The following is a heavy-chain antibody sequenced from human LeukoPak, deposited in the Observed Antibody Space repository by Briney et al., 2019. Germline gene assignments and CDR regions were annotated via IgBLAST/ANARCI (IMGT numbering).Heavy chain of an antibody. J-gene: IGHJ4*02. CDR2: IYYSGST. D-gene: IGHD3-22*01. CDR1: GGSISSYY. V-gene: IGHV4-59*12. Sequence: SETLSLTCTVSGGSISSYYWSWIRQPPGKGLEWIGYIYYSGSTNYNPSLKSRVTISVDTSKNQFSLKLSSVTAADTAVYYYARDNYYDSSPFDYWGQGTLVTVSS. CDR3: ARDNYYDSSPFDY.